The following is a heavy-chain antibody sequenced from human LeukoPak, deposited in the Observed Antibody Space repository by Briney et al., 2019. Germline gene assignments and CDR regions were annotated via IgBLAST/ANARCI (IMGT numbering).Heavy chain of an antibody. CDR2: INSDGSST. J-gene: IGHJ4*02. D-gene: IGHD6-13*01. CDR3: ARRLAAAGPIDY. Sequence: QPGGTLRLSCAASGFTFSSYWMHWVRQAPGKGLVWVSRINSDGSSTSYADSVKGRFTISRDNAKNTLYLQMNSLRAEDTAVYYCARRLAAAGPIDYWGQGTLVTVSS. V-gene: IGHV3-74*01. CDR1: GFTFSSYW.